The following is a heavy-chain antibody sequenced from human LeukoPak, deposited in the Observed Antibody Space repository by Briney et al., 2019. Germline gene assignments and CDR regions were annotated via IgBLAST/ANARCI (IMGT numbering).Heavy chain of an antibody. Sequence: PSETLSLTCTVSGGSISSYYWSWIRQPPGKGLEWIGYIYYSGSTNYNPSLKSRVTISVDTSKNQFSLKLSSVTAADTAVYYCARSDLNYYDSSGYVGWGQGTLVTVSS. V-gene: IGHV4-59*08. CDR3: ARSDLNYYDSSGYVG. J-gene: IGHJ4*02. CDR2: IYYSGST. CDR1: GGSISSYY. D-gene: IGHD3-22*01.